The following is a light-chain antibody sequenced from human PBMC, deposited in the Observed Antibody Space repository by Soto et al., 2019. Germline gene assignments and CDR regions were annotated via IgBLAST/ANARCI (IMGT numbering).Light chain of an antibody. J-gene: IGLJ1*01. CDR2: EVS. V-gene: IGLV2-14*01. CDR3: SSYTSSSPYV. Sequence: QSALTQPASVSGPPGQSITISCTGTSSDIGGYNTVSWYQQHPGKVPKLIIYEVSNRPSGVSYRFSGSKSGNTASLTISGLQAEDEADYYCSSYTSSSPYVFGTGTKVTVL. CDR1: SSDIGGYNT.